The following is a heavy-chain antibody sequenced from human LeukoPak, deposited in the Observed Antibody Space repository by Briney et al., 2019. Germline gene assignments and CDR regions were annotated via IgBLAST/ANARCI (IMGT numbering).Heavy chain of an antibody. V-gene: IGHV4-59*11. CDR3: PRGGLRHFDL. Sequence: SETLSLTCTVSGGSISSHYWSWVRQPPGKGLEWIGYIFYTGSTDYNPSLKSRVTMSVDTSKNQFSLNLSSVTAADTAIFYCPRGGLRHFDLWGQGALVTVSS. D-gene: IGHD5/OR15-5a*01. CDR1: GGSISSHY. J-gene: IGHJ4*02. CDR2: IFYTGST.